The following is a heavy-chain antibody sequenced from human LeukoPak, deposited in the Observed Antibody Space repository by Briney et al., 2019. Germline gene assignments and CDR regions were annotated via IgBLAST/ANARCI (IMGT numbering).Heavy chain of an antibody. D-gene: IGHD2-2*01. CDR2: ISYDGSNK. V-gene: IGHV3-30-3*01. CDR3: AKDLPTYCSSTSCYDPRTFDY. J-gene: IGHJ4*02. CDR1: GFTFSSYA. Sequence: PGGSLRLSCAASGFTFSSYAMHWVRQAPGKGLEWVAVISYDGSNKYYADSVKGRFTISRDNSKNTLYLQMNSLRAEDTAVYYCAKDLPTYCSSTSCYDPRTFDYWGQGTLVTVSS.